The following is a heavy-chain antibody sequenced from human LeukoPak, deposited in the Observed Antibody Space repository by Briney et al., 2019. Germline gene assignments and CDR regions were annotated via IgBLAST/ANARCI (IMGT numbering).Heavy chain of an antibody. D-gene: IGHD6-13*01. CDR3: ARDPSSSWS. CDR1: GFTLSNYW. CDR2: INGDGSST. Sequence: GGSLRLSCAASGFTLSNYWMHWVRQAPGKGLVWVSRINGDGSSTSNADAVKGRFTISRDNSRNTLYLQMNSLRAEDTAVYYCARDPSSSWSWGQGTLVTVSS. J-gene: IGHJ5*02. V-gene: IGHV3-74*01.